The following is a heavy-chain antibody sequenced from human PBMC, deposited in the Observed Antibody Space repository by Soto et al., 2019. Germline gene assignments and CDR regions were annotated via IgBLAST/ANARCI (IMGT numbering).Heavy chain of an antibody. D-gene: IGHD1-26*01. Sequence: LSVSCAASGFTFSSYGMHWVRQAPGKGLEWEAVISYDGSNKYYADAVKGLFTIPRDNSKNTLYPQLNSLRAEDTAVYYCAKDRVGAITSIDYWGQGTLVTVSS. J-gene: IGHJ4*02. CDR3: AKDRVGAITSIDY. CDR1: GFTFSSYG. CDR2: ISYDGSNK. V-gene: IGHV3-30*18.